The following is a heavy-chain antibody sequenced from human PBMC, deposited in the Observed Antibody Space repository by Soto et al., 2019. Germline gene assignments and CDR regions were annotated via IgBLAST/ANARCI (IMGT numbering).Heavy chain of an antibody. CDR2: ISYDGSNK. Sequence: PGGSLRLSCAASGFTFSSYAMHWVRQAPGKGLEWVAVISYDGSNKYYADSVKGRFTISRDNSKNTLYLQMNSLRAEDTAVYYCARDITIFGVVIKVARFDYYYGMDVWGQGTTVTVSS. D-gene: IGHD3-3*01. CDR1: GFTFSSYA. V-gene: IGHV3-30-3*01. J-gene: IGHJ6*02. CDR3: ARDITIFGVVIKVARFDYYYGMDV.